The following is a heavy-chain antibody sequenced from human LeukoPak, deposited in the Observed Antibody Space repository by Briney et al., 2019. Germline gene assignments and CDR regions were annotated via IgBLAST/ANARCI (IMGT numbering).Heavy chain of an antibody. D-gene: IGHD4-17*01. CDR1: GFTFSSYA. Sequence: GGSLRLSCAASGFTFSSYALHWVRQAPGKGLEWVAVISYDGSNKYSADSVKGRFTISRDNSKDTLYLQMNSLRADDTAMYYCARSRYGNFEYWGQGTLVTVSS. CDR2: ISYDGSNK. J-gene: IGHJ4*02. V-gene: IGHV3-30*04. CDR3: ARSRYGNFEY.